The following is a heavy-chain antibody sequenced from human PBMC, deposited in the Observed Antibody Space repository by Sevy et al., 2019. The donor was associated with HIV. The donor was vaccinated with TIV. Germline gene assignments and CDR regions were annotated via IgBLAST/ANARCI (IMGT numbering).Heavy chain of an antibody. CDR2: IYSGGST. CDR1: GFTVSSNY. D-gene: IGHD3-10*01. V-gene: IGHV3-53*01. CDR3: ASEGKLLWFGELSTWRDY. J-gene: IGHJ4*02. Sequence: QLGGSLRLSCAASGFTVSSNYMSWVRQAPGKGLEWVSVIYSGGSTYYADSVKGRFTISRDNSKNTLYLQMNSLRAEDTAVYYCASEGKLLWFGELSTWRDYWGQGTLVTVSS.